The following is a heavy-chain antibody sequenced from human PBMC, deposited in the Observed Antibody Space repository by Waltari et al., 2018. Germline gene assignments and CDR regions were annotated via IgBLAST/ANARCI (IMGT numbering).Heavy chain of an antibody. CDR1: GYTFTSYD. CDR2: MNPNSGNT. V-gene: IGHV1-8*01. D-gene: IGHD3-22*01. J-gene: IGHJ6*02. Sequence: QVQLVQSGAEVKKPGASVKVSCKASGYTFTSYDIHSVRQATGQGLEWMGWMNPNSGNTGYAQKFQGRVTMTRNTSISTAYMELSSLRSEDTAVYYCARRLFRPRDYGMDVWGQGTTVTVSS. CDR3: ARRLFRPRDYGMDV.